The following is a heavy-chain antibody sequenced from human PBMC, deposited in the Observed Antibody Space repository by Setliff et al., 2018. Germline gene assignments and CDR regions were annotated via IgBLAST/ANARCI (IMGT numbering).Heavy chain of an antibody. V-gene: IGHV3-33*08. J-gene: IGHJ4*02. D-gene: IGHD2-15*01. CDR1: GFTFSSYR. CDR2: IWGDGGTK. Sequence: PGGSLRLSCAASGFTFSSYRMHWVRQAPGKGLEWAAVIWGDGGTKYHADSVKGRFTISRDNSKNTLYLQMNSLRPEDTAVYYCARTCSGSGCYAGLESWGQGTPVTVSS. CDR3: ARTCSGSGCYAGLES.